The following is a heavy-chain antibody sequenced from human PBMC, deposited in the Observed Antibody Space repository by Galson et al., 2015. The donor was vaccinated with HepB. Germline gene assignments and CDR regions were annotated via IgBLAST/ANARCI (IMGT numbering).Heavy chain of an antibody. Sequence: SLRLSCAASGFTFSSCAMHWVRQAPGKGLEWVAVISSGGRNEFYADPVRGRFTISRDNAKNTLYLQMNSLRPEDTAVYYCAKARGSGWYEVDYWGRGTLVTVSS. CDR2: ISSGGRNE. V-gene: IGHV3-30*18. CDR1: GFTFSSCA. J-gene: IGHJ2*01. D-gene: IGHD6-19*01. CDR3: AKARGSGWYEVDY.